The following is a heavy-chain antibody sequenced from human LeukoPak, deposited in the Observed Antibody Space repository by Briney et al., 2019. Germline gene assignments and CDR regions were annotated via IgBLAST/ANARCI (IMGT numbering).Heavy chain of an antibody. D-gene: IGHD1-1*01. V-gene: IGHV3-21*01. Sequence: PGGSLRLSCAASGFTFSSYSMTWVRQAPGKGLEWVSSISDSSNYIYHADSMKGRFTISRDNAKNSLYLQMNSLRAEDTAVYYCARDRVPYMDVWGKGTTVTVSS. CDR2: ISDSSNYI. CDR3: ARDRVPYMDV. J-gene: IGHJ6*03. CDR1: GFTFSSYS.